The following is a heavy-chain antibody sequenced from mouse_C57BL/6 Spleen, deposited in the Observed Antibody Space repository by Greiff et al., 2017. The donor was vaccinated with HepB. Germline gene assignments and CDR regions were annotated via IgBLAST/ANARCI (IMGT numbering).Heavy chain of an antibody. D-gene: IGHD1-1*01. Sequence: QVQLQQPGAELVRPGSSVKLSCKASGYTFTSYWMHWVKQRPIQGLEWIGNIDPSDSETHYNQKFKDKATLTVDKSSSTAYMQLSSLTSEDSAVYYCARSTVVATEYCDYWGQGTTLTVSA. CDR2: IDPSDSET. CDR3: ARSTVVATEYCDY. CDR1: GYTFTSYW. V-gene: IGHV1-52*01. J-gene: IGHJ2*01.